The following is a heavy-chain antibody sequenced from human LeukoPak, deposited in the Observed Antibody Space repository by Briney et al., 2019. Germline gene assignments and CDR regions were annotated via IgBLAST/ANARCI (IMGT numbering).Heavy chain of an antibody. CDR1: GFTFSSYS. D-gene: IGHD2-21*02. Sequence: GGSLRLSCAASGFTFSSYSMNWVRQAPGKGLEWVSSISSSSSYIYYAVSVKGRFTISRDNAKNSLYLQMNSLRAEDTAVYYCARVVCGGDCYLFDYWGQGTLVTVSS. V-gene: IGHV3-21*01. CDR3: ARVVCGGDCYLFDY. J-gene: IGHJ4*02. CDR2: ISSSSSYI.